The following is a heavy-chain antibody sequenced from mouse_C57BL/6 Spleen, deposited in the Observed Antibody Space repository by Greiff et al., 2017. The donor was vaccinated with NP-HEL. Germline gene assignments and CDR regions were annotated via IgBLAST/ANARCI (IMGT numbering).Heavy chain of an antibody. CDR2: IDPNSGGT. CDR3: ARWADGYRVYYAMGD. CDR1: GYTFTSYW. J-gene: IGHJ4*01. Sequence: QVQLQQPGAELVKPGASVKLSCTASGYTFTSYWMHWVKQRPGRGLEWIGRIDPNSGGTKYNEKFKSKATLTVDKPSSTAYMQLSSLTSGESAVYYCARWADGYRVYYAMGDWGQGTSVTVSS. D-gene: IGHD2-3*01. V-gene: IGHV1-72*01.